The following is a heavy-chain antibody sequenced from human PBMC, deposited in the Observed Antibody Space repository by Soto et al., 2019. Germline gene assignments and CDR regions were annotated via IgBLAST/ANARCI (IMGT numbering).Heavy chain of an antibody. CDR2: ISSDGSNK. J-gene: IGHJ4*02. Sequence: QVQLVESGGGVVQPGRSLRLSCAASGFTFSSYGMHWVRQAPGKGLEWVAVISSDGSNKYYADSVKGRFTISRDNSKNTLYLQMNSLRAEDTAVYYCAKDRSRHFDYWGQGTLVTVSS. CDR1: GFTFSSYG. V-gene: IGHV3-30*18. CDR3: AKDRSRHFDY. D-gene: IGHD3-16*02.